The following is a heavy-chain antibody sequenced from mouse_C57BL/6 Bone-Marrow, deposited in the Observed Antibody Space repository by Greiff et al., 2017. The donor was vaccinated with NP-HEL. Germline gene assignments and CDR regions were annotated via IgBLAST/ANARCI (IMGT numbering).Heavy chain of an antibody. J-gene: IGHJ3*01. V-gene: IGHV1-52*01. CDR1: GYTFTSYW. Sequence: QVQLQQPGAELVRPGSSVKLSCKASGYTFTSYWMHWVKQRPKQGLEWIGNIDPSDSDTHYNQKFKDKATLTVDKSSSTAYMQLSSLTSEDSAVYYCDFYDYGSSPFAYWGQGTVVTVSA. CDR3: DFYDYGSSPFAY. CDR2: IDPSDSDT. D-gene: IGHD1-1*01.